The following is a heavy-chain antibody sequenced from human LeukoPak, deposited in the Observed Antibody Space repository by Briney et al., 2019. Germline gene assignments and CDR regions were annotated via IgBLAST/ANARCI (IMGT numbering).Heavy chain of an antibody. Sequence: GGSLRLSCVVSGFTFSDYWMHWVRQAPGEGPVWVSRISPDGTTTTYVDSVKGRFTISRDNAKNTLYLQMNSLRAEDTAVYYCARYAMAIHYYYYYYMDVWGKGTTVTISS. CDR2: ISPDGTTT. V-gene: IGHV3-74*03. CDR1: GFTFSDYW. J-gene: IGHJ6*03. CDR3: ARYAMAIHYYYYYYMDV. D-gene: IGHD2-8*01.